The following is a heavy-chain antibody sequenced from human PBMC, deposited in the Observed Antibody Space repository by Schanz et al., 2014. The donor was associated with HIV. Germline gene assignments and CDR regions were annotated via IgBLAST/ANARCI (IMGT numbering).Heavy chain of an antibody. CDR1: GFTFSNFA. CDR3: ARSPDWAGTDAFDI. V-gene: IGHV3-33*01. Sequence: QVQLVESGGGVVKPGRSLRLSCAASGFTFSNFAMHWVRQAPGKGLEWAAVIWYDGSYKYYADSVKGRFTISRDNPKNTLYLQMNSLRAEDTAIYYCARSPDWAGTDAFDIWGQGTMVTVSS. D-gene: IGHD6-19*01. CDR2: IWYDGSYK. J-gene: IGHJ3*02.